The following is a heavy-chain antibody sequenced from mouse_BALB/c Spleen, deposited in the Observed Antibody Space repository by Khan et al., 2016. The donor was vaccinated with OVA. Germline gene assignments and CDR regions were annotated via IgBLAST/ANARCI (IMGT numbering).Heavy chain of an antibody. V-gene: IGHV3-2*02. CDR3: ARTARIKY. J-gene: IGHJ2*01. CDR1: GYSITSGYG. D-gene: IGHD1-2*01. CDR2: ISYSGST. Sequence: EVQLVESGPGLVKPSQSLSLTCTVTGYSITSGYGWNWIRQFPGNKVEWMGYISYSGSTNYNPSLKSRISINGDTSKNQFFLQLNSVTTEDTATYYCARTARIKYWGQGTTLTVSS.